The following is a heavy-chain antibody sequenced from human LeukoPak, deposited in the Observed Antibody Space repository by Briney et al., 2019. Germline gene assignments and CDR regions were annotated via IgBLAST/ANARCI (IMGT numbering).Heavy chain of an antibody. CDR3: ARELYDDGESWFDP. V-gene: IGHV3-30*04. D-gene: IGHD4-17*01. CDR1: GFTFRAYG. Sequence: QSGGSLRPSCAASGFTFRAYGMHWLRQAPGKGPEWVTFISYDGNDKKYGASVKGRFTVSRDNLKNFLYLQMNSLRVEDTAMYYCARELYDDGESWFDPWGQGTLVTVSS. CDR2: ISYDGNDK. J-gene: IGHJ5*02.